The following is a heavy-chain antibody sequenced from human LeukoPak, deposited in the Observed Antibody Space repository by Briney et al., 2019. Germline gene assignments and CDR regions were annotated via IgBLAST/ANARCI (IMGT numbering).Heavy chain of an antibody. CDR1: GYTFTSYG. D-gene: IGHD2-15*01. J-gene: IGHJ4*02. Sequence: ASVKVSCKASGYTFTSYGISWVRQAPGQGLEWMGWINTYNGNTNYAQKVQGRVTMTTDTSTSTAYMDLRSLRSDDTAVYYCARVGGYYFAPDYWGQGTLVTVSS. CDR2: INTYNGNT. V-gene: IGHV1-18*01. CDR3: ARVGGYYFAPDY.